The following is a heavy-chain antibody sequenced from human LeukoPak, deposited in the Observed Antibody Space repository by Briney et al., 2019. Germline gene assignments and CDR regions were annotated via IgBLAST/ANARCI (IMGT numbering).Heavy chain of an antibody. J-gene: IGHJ4*02. CDR1: GFTFSSYS. V-gene: IGHV3-21*01. D-gene: IGHD6-19*01. CDR2: ISSSSSYI. Sequence: GGSLRLSCAASGFTFSSYSMNWVRQPPGKGLEWVSSISSSSSYIYYADSVKGRFTISRDNAKNSLYLQMNSLRAEDTAVYYCARAPRGWGLDYWGQGTLVTVSS. CDR3: ARAPRGWGLDY.